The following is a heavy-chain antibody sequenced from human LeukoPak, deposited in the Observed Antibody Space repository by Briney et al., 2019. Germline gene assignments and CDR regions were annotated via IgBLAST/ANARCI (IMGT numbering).Heavy chain of an antibody. J-gene: IGHJ4*02. CDR2: INHSGST. V-gene: IGHV4-34*01. Sequence: SETLSLTCAVYGGSFSGYYWSWIRQPPGKGLEWIGEINHSGSTNYNPSLKSRVTISVDTSKNQFSLKLSSVTPEDTAVYYCARESGSYSSSYRFDSWDQGTLVTVSS. CDR3: ARESGSYSSSYRFDS. D-gene: IGHD6-6*01. CDR1: GGSFSGYY.